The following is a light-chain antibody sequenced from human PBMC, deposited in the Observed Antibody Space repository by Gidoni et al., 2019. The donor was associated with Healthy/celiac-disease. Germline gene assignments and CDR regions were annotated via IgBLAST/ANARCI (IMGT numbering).Light chain of an antibody. Sequence: EIVLTHSPATLSLSPGERATLSCRASQSVSSYLSWYQQKPDQAPRLLIYDASNRATGIPARFSGSGSGTYFTLTISGLEPEDFAVYYCQQRSNWLITFGQGTRLEIK. CDR2: DAS. CDR1: QSVSSY. V-gene: IGKV3-11*01. J-gene: IGKJ5*01. CDR3: QQRSNWLIT.